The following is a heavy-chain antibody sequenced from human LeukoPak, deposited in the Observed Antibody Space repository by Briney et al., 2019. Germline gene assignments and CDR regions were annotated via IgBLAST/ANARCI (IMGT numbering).Heavy chain of an antibody. D-gene: IGHD3-22*01. CDR1: GGSISSYY. CDR2: IYYSGST. Sequence: PSETLSLTCTVSGGSISSYYWSWIRQPPGKGLEWIGSIYYSGSTYYNPSLKSRVTISVDTSKNQFSLKLSSVTAADTAVYYCARHARHDSSGLNWFDPWGQGTLVTVSS. CDR3: ARHARHDSSGLNWFDP. J-gene: IGHJ5*02. V-gene: IGHV4-39*01.